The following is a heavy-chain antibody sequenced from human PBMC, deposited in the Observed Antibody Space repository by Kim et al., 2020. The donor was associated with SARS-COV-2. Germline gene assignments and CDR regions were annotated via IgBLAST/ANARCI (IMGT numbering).Heavy chain of an antibody. CDR2: MWFDGSNK. V-gene: IGHV3-33*01. CDR3: ARVAAAGPYYYYYYMDV. CDR1: GFSFSSYG. Sequence: GGSLRLSCTASGFSFSSYGVHWVRQAPGKGLEWMAFMWFDGSNKNYSDSVKGRFAISRDNSKNTLYLQMNSLRAEDTAVYYCARVAAAGPYYYYYYMDV. J-gene: IGHJ6*03. D-gene: IGHD6-13*01.